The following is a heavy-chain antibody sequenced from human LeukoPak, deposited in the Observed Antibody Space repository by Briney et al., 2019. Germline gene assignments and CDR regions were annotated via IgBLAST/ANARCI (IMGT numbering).Heavy chain of an antibody. CDR2: ISTSSSYI. D-gene: IGHD6-13*01. V-gene: IGHV3-21*01. J-gene: IGHJ4*02. Sequence: PGGSLRLSCAASGFTFSSYSMNWVRQAPGKGLEWASSISTSSSYIYYADSVKGRFTISRDNAKNSLFLQMNSLRAEDTAVYYCARDATAPAGFYYFDYWGQGTLVTVSS. CDR3: ARDATAPAGFYYFDY. CDR1: GFTFSSYS.